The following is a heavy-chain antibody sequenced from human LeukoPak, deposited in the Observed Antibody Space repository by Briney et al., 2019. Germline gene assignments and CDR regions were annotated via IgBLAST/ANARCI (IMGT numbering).Heavy chain of an antibody. CDR2: IWYDGSNK. D-gene: IGHD1-26*01. CDR1: GFTFSSYG. CDR3: ARDSRSEGATQFDY. V-gene: IGHV3-33*01. Sequence: LPGRSLRLSCAASGFTFSSYGMHWVRQAPGKGLEWVAVIWYDGSNKYYADSVKGRFTISRDNSKNTYLQMNSLRAEDTAVYYCARDSRSEGATQFDYWGQGTLVTVSS. J-gene: IGHJ4*02.